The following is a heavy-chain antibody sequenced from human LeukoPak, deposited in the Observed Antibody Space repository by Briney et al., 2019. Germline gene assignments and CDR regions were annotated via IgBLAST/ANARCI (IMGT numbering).Heavy chain of an antibody. CDR2: IYPDESDS. J-gene: IGHJ4*02. V-gene: IGHV5-51*01. CDR1: GFSLTTYW. CDR3: ARRLYGDYGLDY. D-gene: IGHD4-17*01. Sequence: GEGLQISCQASGFSLTTYWIGWVGQMPGKGLEWMGSIYPDESDSRYIPSFQGQVAISAGKSISTAYLQWSGQNAGDTAMYYCARRLYGDYGLDYWGQGTLVTVSS.